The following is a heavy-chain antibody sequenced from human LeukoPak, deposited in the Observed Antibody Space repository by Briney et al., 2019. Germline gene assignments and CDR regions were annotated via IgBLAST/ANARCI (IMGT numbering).Heavy chain of an antibody. CDR1: GHTFTSYD. CDR2: MNPNSGNT. V-gene: IGHV1-8*01. CDR3: ARGLRSSGWYDAFDI. J-gene: IGHJ3*02. Sequence: GASVKVSCKASGHTFTSYDINWVRQATGQGLEWMGWMNPNSGNTGYAQKFQGRVTMTRNTSISTAYMELSSLRSEDTAVYYCARGLRSSGWYDAFDIWGQGTMVTVSS. D-gene: IGHD6-19*01.